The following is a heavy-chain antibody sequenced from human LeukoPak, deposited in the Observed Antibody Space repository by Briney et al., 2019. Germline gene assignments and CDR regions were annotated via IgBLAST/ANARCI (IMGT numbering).Heavy chain of an antibody. V-gene: IGHV4-39*07. CDR3: ARGRRDIVVSTPGY. J-gene: IGHJ4*02. D-gene: IGHD2-15*01. CDR2: ICNSGST. Sequence: SETLSLTCTVSGGSISSGSYFWGWIRQPPGKGLEWIGTICNSGSTYYNASLESRVTISVDTSKNQFSLKLSSVTAADTAVYYCARGRRDIVVSTPGYWGQGTLVTVSS. CDR1: GGSISSGSYF.